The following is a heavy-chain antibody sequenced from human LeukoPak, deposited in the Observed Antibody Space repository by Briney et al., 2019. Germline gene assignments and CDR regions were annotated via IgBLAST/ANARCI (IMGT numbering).Heavy chain of an antibody. CDR1: GGSISSSISY. V-gene: IGHV4-39*01. J-gene: IGHJ4*02. D-gene: IGHD4-11*01. CDR3: ATQVYGSNCSRYFNY. CDR2: IYYSGST. Sequence: SETLSLTCTVSGGSISSSISYWAWLRQPPGKGLEWIASIYYSGSTYHNPSLKTRVTISVDTSKNQFSLRLSSVTAADTAVYYCATQVYGSNCSRYFNYGGQGTLVTVSS.